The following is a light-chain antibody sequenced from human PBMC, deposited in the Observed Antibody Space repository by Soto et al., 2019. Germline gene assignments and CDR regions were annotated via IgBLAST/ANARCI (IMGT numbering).Light chain of an antibody. Sequence: EIVLAQSPGTLSLSPGERATLSCRASQSVSSDYLAWYQQKPGQAPRLLLYGASNRATGIPDRFSGSGSGTDFTLTISRLEPEDFAVYSCQQYGSSPYTFGPGTKLEIK. V-gene: IGKV3-20*01. CDR1: QSVSSDY. CDR3: QQYGSSPYT. J-gene: IGKJ2*01. CDR2: GAS.